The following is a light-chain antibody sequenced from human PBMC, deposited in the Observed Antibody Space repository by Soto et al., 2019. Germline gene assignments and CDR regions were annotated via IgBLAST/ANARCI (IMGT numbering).Light chain of an antibody. CDR2: DAS. CDR1: QSVSSY. CDR3: QQRSNWPPWT. V-gene: IGKV3-11*01. Sequence: EIVLTQSPAALSLSPGDRATLSSRASQSVSSYLAWYQQKPGQVPRLLIYDASNRATGTPARFSGSGSGTDFTLTISSLEPEDFAVYYCQQRSNWPPWTFGQGTKVDIK. J-gene: IGKJ1*01.